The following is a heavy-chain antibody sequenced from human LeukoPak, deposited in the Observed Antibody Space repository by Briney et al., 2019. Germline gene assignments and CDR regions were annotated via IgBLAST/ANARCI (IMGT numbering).Heavy chain of an antibody. CDR3: ARGQAPDPSGSYYFDY. J-gene: IGHJ4*02. CDR2: TYYSGST. D-gene: IGHD6-25*01. Sequence: PSETLSLTCTVSGGSISSYYWSWIRQPPGKGLEWIGYTYYSGSTNYNPSLKSRVTISVDTSKNQFSLKLSSVTAADTAVYYCARGQAPDPSGSYYFDYWGQGTLVTVSS. CDR1: GGSISSYY. V-gene: IGHV4-59*08.